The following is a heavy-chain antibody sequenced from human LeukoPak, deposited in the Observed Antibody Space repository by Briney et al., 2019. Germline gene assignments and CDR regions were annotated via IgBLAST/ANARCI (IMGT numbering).Heavy chain of an antibody. J-gene: IGHJ4*02. CDR3: AGGGTYYYDSSGYY. CDR2: ISYGGST. CDR1: GGSLSGYY. D-gene: IGHD3-22*01. Sequence: SETLSLTCTVSGGSLSGYYWSWIRQPPGKGLEWIGYISYGGSTNYKPSLKSRVTISLDASKNQFSLKLSSVTAADTAVYYCAGGGTYYYDSSGYYWGQGTLVTVSS. V-gene: IGHV4-59*01.